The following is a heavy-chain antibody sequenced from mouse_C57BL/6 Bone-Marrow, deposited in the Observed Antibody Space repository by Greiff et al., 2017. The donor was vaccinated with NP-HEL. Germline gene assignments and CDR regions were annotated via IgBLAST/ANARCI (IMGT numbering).Heavy chain of an antibody. CDR1: GYTFTSYT. J-gene: IGHJ1*03. D-gene: IGHD1-1*01. V-gene: IGHV1-4*01. CDR2: INPSSGYT. CDR3: ARYYYGSSYLYWYFDV. Sequence: QVQLQQSGAELARPGASVKMSCKASGYTFTSYTMHWVKQRPGQGLEWIGYINPSSGYTKYNQKFKDKATLTADKSSSTAYMQLSSLTSEDSAVYYCARYYYGSSYLYWYFDVWGTGTTVTVSS.